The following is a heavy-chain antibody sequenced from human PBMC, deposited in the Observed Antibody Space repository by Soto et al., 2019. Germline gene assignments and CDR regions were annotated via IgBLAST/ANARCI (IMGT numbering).Heavy chain of an antibody. Sequence: KPSETLSLTCTVSGGSVSGYYWTWIRQPPGRGLEWIGYIYYSGSTNFNPSLKSRVTMSIDTSKNQLSLNLASVTAADTAVYYCARATATTRVGFDPWGQGTLVTVSS. V-gene: IGHV4-59*02. CDR3: ARATATTRVGFDP. D-gene: IGHD1-7*01. CDR2: IYYSGST. CDR1: GGSVSGYY. J-gene: IGHJ5*02.